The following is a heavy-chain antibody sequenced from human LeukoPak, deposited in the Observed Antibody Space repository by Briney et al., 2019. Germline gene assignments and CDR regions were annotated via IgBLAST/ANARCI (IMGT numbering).Heavy chain of an antibody. J-gene: IGHJ4*02. CDR2: IYHSGST. CDR1: GGSISSGGYY. D-gene: IGHD1-26*01. CDR3: ARDRVGANDY. Sequence: SETLSLTCTVSGGSISSGGYYWSWIRQPPGKGLEWIGEIYHSGSTNYNPSLKSRVTISVDKSKNQFSLKLSSVTAADTAVYYCARDRVGANDYWGQGTLVTVSS. V-gene: IGHV4-30-2*01.